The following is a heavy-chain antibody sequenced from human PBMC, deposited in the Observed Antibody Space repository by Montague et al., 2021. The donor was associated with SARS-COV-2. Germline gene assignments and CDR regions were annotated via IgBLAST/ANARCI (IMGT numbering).Heavy chain of an antibody. D-gene: IGHD3-3*01. CDR2: IYYSGST. CDR1: GGSISSSSYY. J-gene: IGHJ4*02. V-gene: IGHV4-39*01. Sequence: SETLSLTCTVSGGSISSSSYYWGWIRQPPGKGLEWIGSIYYSGSTYYNPSLKSRVTISVDTSKNQFSLKLSSVTAADTAVYYCARQMGQSSIFGVVIQYYFDYGGQGTRVTVSS. CDR3: ARQMGQSSIFGVVIQYYFDY.